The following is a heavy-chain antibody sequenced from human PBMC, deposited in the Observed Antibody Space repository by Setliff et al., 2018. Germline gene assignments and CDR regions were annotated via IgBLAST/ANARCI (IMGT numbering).Heavy chain of an antibody. CDR1: GGSIM. J-gene: IGHJ4*02. CDR2: VYYSGAA. V-gene: IGHV4-59*01. CDR3: ARGGTYRYFDY. Sequence: SETLSLTCTVSGGSIMAWIRQPPGKGLEFIGYVYYSGAAKYDPSLKSRVTMSVDTSKTQFSLKLNSMTTADTAVYYCARGGTYRYFDYWGQGTLVTVSS.